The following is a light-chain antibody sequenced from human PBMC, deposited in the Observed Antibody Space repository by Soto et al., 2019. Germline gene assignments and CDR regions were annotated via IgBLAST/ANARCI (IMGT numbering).Light chain of an antibody. CDR1: SSDVGGYKY. V-gene: IGLV2-14*01. J-gene: IGLJ2*01. CDR2: EVS. Sequence: QSALTQPASVSGSPGQSITISCTGTSSDVGGYKYVSWYQQHPGKAPKLMIYEVSNRPSGVSNRFSGSKSGNTASLTISGLQAEDEADYYCGSYTSSSTLVVFGGGTQLTVL. CDR3: GSYTSSSTLVV.